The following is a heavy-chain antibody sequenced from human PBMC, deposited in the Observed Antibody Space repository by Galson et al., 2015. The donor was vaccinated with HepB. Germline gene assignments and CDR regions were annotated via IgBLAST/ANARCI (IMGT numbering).Heavy chain of an antibody. CDR2: ISHDDTFE. Sequence: SLRLSCAASGFTFSSYGMHWVRQAPDKGLESVAVISHDDTFEGYADSVKGRFTVSRDDSKNTMYLQMNRLKPEDTAVYYCARDVSKTVDYWGQGTLVTVSS. CDR1: GFTFSSYG. V-gene: IGHV3-30-3*01. J-gene: IGHJ4*02. CDR3: ARDVSKTVDY. D-gene: IGHD1-1*01.